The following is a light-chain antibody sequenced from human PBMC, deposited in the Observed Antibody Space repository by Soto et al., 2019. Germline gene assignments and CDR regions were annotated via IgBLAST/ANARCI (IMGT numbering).Light chain of an antibody. V-gene: IGKV2-28*01. Sequence: DIVMIQSPLSLPVTPVDPASISCRSSQSLLHTDAYKHLDGFLQRPGQSPALLIYLGSSLASGVPDRFSVSGSVTDFTLKISRVEAEAVGVYYGMQDLQAPLTFGGGTTVDIK. CDR3: MQDLQAPLT. J-gene: IGKJ4*01. CDR1: QSLLHTDAYKH. CDR2: LGS.